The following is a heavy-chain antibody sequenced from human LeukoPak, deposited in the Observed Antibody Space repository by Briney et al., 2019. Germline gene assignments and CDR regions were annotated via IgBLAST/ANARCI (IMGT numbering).Heavy chain of an antibody. CDR1: GFAFSTLT. D-gene: IGHD6-13*01. V-gene: IGHV3-21*04. CDR3: AKALPPRSIAAAGS. J-gene: IGHJ4*02. Sequence: GGSLRLSCAASGFAFSTLTMNWVRQAPGKGLEWVSSISSSSSYIYYADSVKGRFTISRDNAKNSLYLQMNSLRAEDSAVYYCAKALPPRSIAAAGSWGQGTLVTVSS. CDR2: ISSSSSYI.